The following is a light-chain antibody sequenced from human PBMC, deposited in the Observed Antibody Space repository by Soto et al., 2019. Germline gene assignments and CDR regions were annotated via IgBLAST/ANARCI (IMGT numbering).Light chain of an antibody. CDR1: SSNIGAGYD. CDR2: GNT. CDR3: QSYDSSLSGSV. Sequence: QSVLTQPPSVSGAPGQSVTISCTGSSSNIGAGYDVHWYQQLPGTAPKLLIYGNTNRPSGVPDRFSGYKSGTSASLAVTGLQAEDEADYYCQSYDSSLSGSVFGGGTQLTVL. V-gene: IGLV1-40*01. J-gene: IGLJ7*01.